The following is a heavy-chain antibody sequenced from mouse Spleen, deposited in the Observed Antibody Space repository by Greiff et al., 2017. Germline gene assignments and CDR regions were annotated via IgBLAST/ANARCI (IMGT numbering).Heavy chain of an antibody. CDR3: ARGGSGYWFAY. Sequence: QVQLQQSGPELVKPGASVKLSCKASGYTFTSYDINWVKQRPGQGLEWIGWIYPRDGSTKYNEKFKGKATLTVDTSSSTAYMELHSLTSEDSAVYFCARGGSGYWFAYWGQGTPVTVSA. CDR2: IYPRDGST. CDR1: GYTFTSYD. V-gene: IGHV1-85*01. D-gene: IGHD3-1*01. J-gene: IGHJ3*01.